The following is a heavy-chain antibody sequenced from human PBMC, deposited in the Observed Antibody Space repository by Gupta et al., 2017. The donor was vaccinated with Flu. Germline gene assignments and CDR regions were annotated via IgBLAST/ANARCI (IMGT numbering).Heavy chain of an antibody. CDR3: ARGQKGIAEAVGYWYLGR. J-gene: IGHJ2*01. D-gene: IGHD6-13*01. CDR1: SGYF. V-gene: IGHV4-34*01. Sequence: SGYFWTWLRQPRGKGLEWIGQIKHTGSVFYNPYLKSRGTISVDTSKTQFSLNLNSVTAADPAVEYCARGQKGIAEAVGYWYLGRGGRGTMVTVSS. CDR2: IKHTGSV.